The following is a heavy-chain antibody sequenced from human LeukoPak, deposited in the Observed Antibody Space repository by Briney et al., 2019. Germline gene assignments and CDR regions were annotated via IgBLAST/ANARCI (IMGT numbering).Heavy chain of an antibody. CDR2: INAGNGNT. D-gene: IGHD3-10*01. CDR1: GYTFTSYG. V-gene: IGHV1-3*01. J-gene: IGHJ3*02. Sequence: ASVKVSCKASGYTFTSYGISWVRQAPGQRLEWMGWINAGNGNTKYSQKFQGRVTITRDTSASTAYMELSSLRSEDTAMYYCARTSSWGYYYGSGSQYGGAFDIWGQGTMVTVSS. CDR3: ARTSSWGYYYGSGSQYGGAFDI.